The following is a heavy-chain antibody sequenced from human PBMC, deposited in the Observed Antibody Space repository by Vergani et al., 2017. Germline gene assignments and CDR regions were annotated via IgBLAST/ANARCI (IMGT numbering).Heavy chain of an antibody. J-gene: IGHJ4*02. D-gene: IGHD4-17*01. CDR1: GYTFTGYY. CDR2: IIPIFGTA. Sequence: QVQLVQSGAEVKKSGASVKVSCKASGYTFTGYYMHWVRQAPGQGLEWMGGIIPIFGTANYAQKFQGRVTITADKSTSTAYMELSSLRSEDTAVYYCARDFYGDHLFDYWGQGTLVTVSS. CDR3: ARDFYGDHLFDY. V-gene: IGHV1-69*06.